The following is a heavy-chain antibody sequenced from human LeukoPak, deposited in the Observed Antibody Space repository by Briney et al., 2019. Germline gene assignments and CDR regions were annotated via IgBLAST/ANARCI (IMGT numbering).Heavy chain of an antibody. CDR3: AKDFGVAGTYRWYFDY. D-gene: IGHD6-19*01. V-gene: IGHV3-23*01. CDR1: GFTFSSYG. J-gene: IGHJ4*02. CDR2: ISGSGGST. Sequence: PGGSLRLSCAASGFTFSSYGMSWVRQAPGKGLEWVSAISGSGGSTYYADSVKGRFTISRDNSKNTLYLQMNSLRAEDTAVYYCAKDFGVAGTYRWYFDYWGQGTLVTVSS.